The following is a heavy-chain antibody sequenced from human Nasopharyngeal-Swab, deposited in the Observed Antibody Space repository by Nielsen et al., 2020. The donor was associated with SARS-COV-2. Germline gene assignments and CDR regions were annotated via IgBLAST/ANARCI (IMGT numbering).Heavy chain of an antibody. CDR2: ISYDGSNK. CDR3: ARTDSGSYAAYFDY. J-gene: IGHJ4*02. V-gene: IGHV3-30-3*01. CDR1: GFTFSSYW. Sequence: GESLKISCAASGFTFSSYWMSWVRQAPGKGLEWVAVISYDGSNKYYADSVKGRFTISRDNSKNTLYLQMDSLRPEDTAVYYCARTDSGSYAAYFDYWGQGTQVTVSS. D-gene: IGHD1-26*01.